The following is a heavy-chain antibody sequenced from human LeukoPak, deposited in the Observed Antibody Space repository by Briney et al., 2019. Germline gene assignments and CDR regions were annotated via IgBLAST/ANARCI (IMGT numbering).Heavy chain of an antibody. CDR2: ISYDGSDR. Sequence: GGSLRLSCAASGFTFSIYAMHWVRQVPGKGLEWVAVISYDGSDRYYADSVKGRFTISRDNSKHTLYVQMNSLRAEDTALYYCARNDYGTYYFGYWGQGTLVTVSS. CDR3: ARNDYGTYYFGY. CDR1: GFTFSIYA. V-gene: IGHV3-30*04. J-gene: IGHJ4*02. D-gene: IGHD4-17*01.